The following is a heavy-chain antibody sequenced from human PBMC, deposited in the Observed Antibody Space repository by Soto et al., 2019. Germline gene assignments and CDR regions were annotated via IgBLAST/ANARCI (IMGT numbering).Heavy chain of an antibody. J-gene: IGHJ6*02. Sequence: EVQLLESGGGLVQPGGSLRLSCAASGFTFSSYAMSWVRQAPGKGLEWVSAISGSGGSTYYADSVKGRFTISRDNSKNTLYLQMNSLRAEDTAVYYCARAGGAYYYDSSGYYGLFDYYYYYGMDVWGQGTTVTVSS. CDR3: ARAGGAYYYDSSGYYGLFDYYYYYGMDV. V-gene: IGHV3-23*01. CDR1: GFTFSSYA. D-gene: IGHD3-22*01. CDR2: ISGSGGST.